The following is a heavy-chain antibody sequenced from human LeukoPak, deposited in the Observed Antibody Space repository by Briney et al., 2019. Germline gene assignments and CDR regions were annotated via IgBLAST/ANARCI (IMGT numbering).Heavy chain of an antibody. CDR2: IYTSGTT. J-gene: IGHJ5*02. CDR3: ARGSDYWYRFDP. Sequence: SETLFLTCTISGDSISSYYWSWIRQPPGKGLEWIGYIYTSGTTNYNPSLKSRVTISVDTSKNQLSLKLSSVTAADTAVYYCARGSDYWYRFDPWGQGTLVTVSS. D-gene: IGHD2-8*02. CDR1: GDSISSYY. V-gene: IGHV4-4*09.